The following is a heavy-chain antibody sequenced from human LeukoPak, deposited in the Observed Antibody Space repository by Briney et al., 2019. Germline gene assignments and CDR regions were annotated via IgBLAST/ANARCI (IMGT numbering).Heavy chain of an antibody. CDR2: LYSGGSA. V-gene: IGHV3-53*01. Sequence: GGSLRLSCAASGFTVSSNYMSWVRQAPGKGLEWVSILYSGGSAYYADSVKGRFTISRDNSKNTLYLQMNSLRAEDTAVYCCARDGPRIADDYYYYGMDVWGQGTTVTVSS. CDR3: ARDGPRIADDYYYYGMDV. J-gene: IGHJ6*02. CDR1: GFTVSSNY. D-gene: IGHD6-13*01.